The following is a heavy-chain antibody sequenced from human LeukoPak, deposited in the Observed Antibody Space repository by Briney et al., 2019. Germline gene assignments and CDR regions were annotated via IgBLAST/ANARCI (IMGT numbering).Heavy chain of an antibody. CDR3: ARVDRIAARPFDY. V-gene: IGHV6-1*01. CDR2: TYYRSKWYN. CDR1: GDSVSSNSAA. Sequence: SQTLSLTCALSGDSVSSNSAAWNWIRQSPSRGLEWLVRTYYRSKWYNDYAVSVKSRITINADTSKNQFPLQLSSVTPEDPAVYYCARVDRIAARPFDYWGQGTLVTVSS. D-gene: IGHD6-6*01. J-gene: IGHJ4*02.